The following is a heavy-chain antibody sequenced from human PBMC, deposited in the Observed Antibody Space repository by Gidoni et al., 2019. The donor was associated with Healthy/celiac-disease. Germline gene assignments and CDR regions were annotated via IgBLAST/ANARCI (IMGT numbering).Heavy chain of an antibody. Sequence: QLQLQESGPGLVKPSETLSLTCTVSGGSISSSTYYWGWIRQPPGKGLEWIGSIYYSGSTYYNPSLKSRITISVDTSKNQFSLKLSSVTAADTAVYYCARQNPPRNYPIYYFDYWGQGTLVTVSS. CDR3: ARQNPPRNYPIYYFDY. J-gene: IGHJ4*02. D-gene: IGHD1-7*01. CDR1: GGSISSSTYY. V-gene: IGHV4-39*01. CDR2: IYYSGST.